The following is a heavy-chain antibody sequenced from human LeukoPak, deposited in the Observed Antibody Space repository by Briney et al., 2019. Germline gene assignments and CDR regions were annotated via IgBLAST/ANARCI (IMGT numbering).Heavy chain of an antibody. J-gene: IGHJ5*02. Sequence: ASVKVSCKASGFTFISYDINWVRQATGQGLEWMGWMNPNSGNTGYAQKFQGRVTMTRNTSISTAYMELSSLRSEDTAVYYCARRKPIWFGEPRSNWFDPWGQGTLVTVSS. V-gene: IGHV1-8*01. CDR1: GFTFISYD. CDR2: MNPNSGNT. CDR3: ARRKPIWFGEPRSNWFDP. D-gene: IGHD3-10*01.